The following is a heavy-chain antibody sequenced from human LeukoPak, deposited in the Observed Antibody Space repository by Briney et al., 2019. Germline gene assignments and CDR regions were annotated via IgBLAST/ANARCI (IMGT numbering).Heavy chain of an antibody. Sequence: GGSLRLSCTASGFTVSSKHMTWVRQAPGKGLEWVSVVYADGTTKYADSVRGRFTISRDTFKNTLYLQMNSLRVEDTAIYYCARSYYHDSSGFWDYWGQGILVTVSS. CDR3: ARSYYHDSSGFWDY. J-gene: IGHJ4*02. D-gene: IGHD3-22*01. CDR2: VYADGTT. V-gene: IGHV3-66*01. CDR1: GFTVSSKH.